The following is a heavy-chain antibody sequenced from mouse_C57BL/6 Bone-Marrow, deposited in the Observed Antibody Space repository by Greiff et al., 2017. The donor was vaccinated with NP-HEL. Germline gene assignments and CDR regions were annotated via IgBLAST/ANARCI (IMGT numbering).Heavy chain of an antibody. J-gene: IGHJ2*01. CDR3: ARLYSNYDDY. D-gene: IGHD2-5*01. V-gene: IGHV5-6*01. Sequence: EVHLVESGGDLVKPGGSLKLSCAASGFTFSSYGMSWVRQTPDKRLEWVATISSGGSYTYYPDSVKGRFTISRDNAKNTLYLQMSSLKSEDTAMYYCARLYSNYDDYWGQGTTLTVSS. CDR1: GFTFSSYG. CDR2: ISSGGSYT.